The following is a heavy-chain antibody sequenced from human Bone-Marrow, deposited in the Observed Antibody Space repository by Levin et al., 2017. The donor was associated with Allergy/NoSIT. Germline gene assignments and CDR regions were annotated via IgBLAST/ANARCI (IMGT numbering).Heavy chain of an antibody. J-gene: IGHJ5*02. V-gene: IGHV4-59*01. CDR2: MYYSGST. CDR3: ARDLGYCSSTSCYAWFDP. D-gene: IGHD2-2*01. CDR1: GGSISSYY. Sequence: GSLRLSCTVSGGSISSYYWSWIRQPPGKGLEWIGYMYYSGSTNYNPSLKSRVTISVDTSKNQFSLKLSSVTAADTAVYYCARDLGYCSSTSCYAWFDPWGQGTLVTVSS.